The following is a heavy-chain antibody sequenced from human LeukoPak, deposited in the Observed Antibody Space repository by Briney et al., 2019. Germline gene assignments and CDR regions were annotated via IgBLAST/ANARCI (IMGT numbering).Heavy chain of an antibody. J-gene: IGHJ4*02. D-gene: IGHD3-10*01. V-gene: IGHV3-66*01. CDR2: IYSGGSP. Sequence: GGSLRLSCAASGFTVSSTYMCWVRQAPGKGLEWVSLIYSGGSPYYADSVKGRFTISRDNSRNTLFLQMNSLRAEDTAVYYCARGSEVRGVFHFDYWGQGTLVTVSS. CDR3: ARGSEVRGVFHFDY. CDR1: GFTVSSTY.